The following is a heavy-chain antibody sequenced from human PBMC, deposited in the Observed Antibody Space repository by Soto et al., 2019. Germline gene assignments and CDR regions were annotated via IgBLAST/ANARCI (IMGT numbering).Heavy chain of an antibody. CDR1: GGSFSGYY. CDR3: ARERRVGATVRPFDY. V-gene: IGHV4-34*01. D-gene: IGHD1-26*01. J-gene: IGHJ4*02. Sequence: SETLSLTCAVYGGSFSGYYWSWIRQPPGKGLEWIGEINHSGSTNYNPSLKSRVTISVDTSKNQFSLKLSSVTAADTAVYYCARERRVGATVRPFDYWGQGTRVTVS. CDR2: INHSGST.